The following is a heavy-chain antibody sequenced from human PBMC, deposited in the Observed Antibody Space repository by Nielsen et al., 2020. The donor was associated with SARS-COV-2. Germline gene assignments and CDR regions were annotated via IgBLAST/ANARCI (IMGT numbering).Heavy chain of an antibody. J-gene: IGHJ4*02. Sequence: GESLKISCAASGFTLSSYAMHWVRQAPGKGLEWVAVISYDGSKKYNADSVKGRFTISRDNSKNTLYLQMNSLRAEDTAVYYCARVAEVGQWLVFFDFWGQGTLVTVSS. CDR3: ARVAEVGQWLVFFDF. CDR1: GFTLSSYA. V-gene: IGHV3-30-3*01. D-gene: IGHD6-19*01. CDR2: ISYDGSKK.